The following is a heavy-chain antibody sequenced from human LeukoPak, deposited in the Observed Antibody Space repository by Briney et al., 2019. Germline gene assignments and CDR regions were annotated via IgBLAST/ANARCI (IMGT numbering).Heavy chain of an antibody. Sequence: ASVKVSCKASGYTFTGYYMHWVRQAPGQGLEWMGWISPNSGGTNYAQKFQGRVTMTRDTSISTAYMELSRLRSDDTAVYYCASTYGGNSELAFDIWGQGTMVTVSS. CDR1: GYTFTGYY. D-gene: IGHD4-23*01. CDR3: ASTYGGNSELAFDI. V-gene: IGHV1-2*02. J-gene: IGHJ3*02. CDR2: ISPNSGGT.